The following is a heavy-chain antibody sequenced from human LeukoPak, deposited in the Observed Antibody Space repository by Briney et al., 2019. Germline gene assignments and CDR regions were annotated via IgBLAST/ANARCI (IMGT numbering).Heavy chain of an antibody. Sequence: PGGSLRLSCAASGFTFSSYSMNWVRQAPGKGLEWVSYIRTSPYIIYYADSVRGRFTVSRDNAKNSLFLQMNSLGDEDTAMYYCARDLHWAFDYWGQGTLVTVSS. V-gene: IGHV3-48*02. CDR2: IRTSPYII. D-gene: IGHD3/OR15-3a*01. CDR3: ARDLHWAFDY. J-gene: IGHJ4*02. CDR1: GFTFSSYS.